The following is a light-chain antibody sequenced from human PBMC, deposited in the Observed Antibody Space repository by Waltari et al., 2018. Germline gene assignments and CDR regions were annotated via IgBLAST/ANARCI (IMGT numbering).Light chain of an antibody. CDR3: QQRGTWPPIT. V-gene: IGKV3-11*01. CDR1: QSVTNY. Sequence: EIVLTQSPVILSLSPGETATLSCRASQSVTNYLAWYQQRPGQAPRLLIYHASNRATGILARFSGSGSGTDFTLTINSLEPEDFAVYYCQQRGTWPPITFGQGTRLEIK. J-gene: IGKJ5*01. CDR2: HAS.